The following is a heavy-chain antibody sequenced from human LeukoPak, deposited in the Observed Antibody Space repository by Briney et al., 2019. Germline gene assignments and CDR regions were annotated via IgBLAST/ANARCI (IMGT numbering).Heavy chain of an antibody. CDR3: ATWSSGWQFDY. V-gene: IGHV3-7*05. D-gene: IGHD6-19*01. CDR1: GFTFSTYW. CDR2: INQDGTEK. Sequence: GGSLRLSCAASGFTFSTYWMTWVRQAPGKGLEWVANINQDGTEKNYVDSVKGRFTISRDNGKTSVYLQMNSLRAEDTAVYYCATWSSGWQFDYWGQGILVSVSS. J-gene: IGHJ4*02.